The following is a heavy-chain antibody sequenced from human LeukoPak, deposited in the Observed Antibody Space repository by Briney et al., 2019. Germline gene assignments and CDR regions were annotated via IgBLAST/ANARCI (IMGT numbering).Heavy chain of an antibody. Sequence: SGGSLRLSCAASGFTFSSYAMSWVRQAPGKGLEWVSAISGSGGSTYYADSVKGRFTISRDNSKNTLYLQMNSLRAEDTAVYYCARDDWDDGTMIVVVDLGWFDPWGQGTLVTVSS. V-gene: IGHV3-23*01. CDR3: ARDDWDDGTMIVVVDLGWFDP. CDR1: GFTFSSYA. J-gene: IGHJ5*02. CDR2: ISGSGGST. D-gene: IGHD3-22*01.